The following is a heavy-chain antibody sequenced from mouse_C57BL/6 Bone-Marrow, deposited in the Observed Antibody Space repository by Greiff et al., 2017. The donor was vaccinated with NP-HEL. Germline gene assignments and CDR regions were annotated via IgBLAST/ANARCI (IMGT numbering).Heavy chain of an antibody. Sequence: GLEWIGRIDPNSGGTKYNEKFKSKATLTVDKPSSTAYMQLSSLTSEDSAVYYCARSYYYGSSYWYFDVWGTGTTVTVSS. CDR3: ARSYYYGSSYWYFDV. J-gene: IGHJ1*03. D-gene: IGHD1-1*01. CDR2: IDPNSGGT. V-gene: IGHV1-72*01.